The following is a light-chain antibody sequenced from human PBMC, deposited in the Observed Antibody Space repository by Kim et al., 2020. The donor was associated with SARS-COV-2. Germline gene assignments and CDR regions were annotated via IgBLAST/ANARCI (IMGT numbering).Light chain of an antibody. CDR3: QTHDHNLRGL. J-gene: IGLJ3*02. CDR1: DSDIGADYG. V-gene: IGLV1-40*01. Sequence: QSVLTQPPSVSGAPGQRVTISCTGSDSDIGADYGVHWYQQFPGTAPKLLIYGNNNRPSGVPARFSGSKSGTSASLAITGLQAEDEADYYCQTHDHNLRGLFGGGTKVTVL. CDR2: GNN.